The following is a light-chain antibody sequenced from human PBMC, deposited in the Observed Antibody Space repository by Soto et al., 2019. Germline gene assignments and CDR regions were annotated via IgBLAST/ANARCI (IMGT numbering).Light chain of an antibody. CDR2: EVR. J-gene: IGLJ2*01. CDR3: STYTSRSTLV. Sequence: QSVLTQPASVSGSPGQSITISCSGTSRDIGAYNLVSWYQQPPGKAPKLLIYEVRNRPSGISYRFSGSKSGTTASLTISSLLPEDEADYYCSTYTSRSTLVFGGGTMVTVL. V-gene: IGLV2-14*01. CDR1: SRDIGAYNL.